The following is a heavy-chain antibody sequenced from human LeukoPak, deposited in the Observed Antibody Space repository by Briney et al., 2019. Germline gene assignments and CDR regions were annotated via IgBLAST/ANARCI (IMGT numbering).Heavy chain of an antibody. CDR1: GGSISSGGYS. J-gene: IGHJ4*02. V-gene: IGHV4-30-2*01. CDR3: ARGTTVTREGYFDY. D-gene: IGHD4-17*01. Sequence: PSETLSLTCTVSGGSISSGGYSWSWIRQPPGKGLEWIGYIYHSGSTYYNPSLKSRVTISVDRSKNQFSLKLSSVTAADTAVYYCARGTTVTREGYFDYWGQGTLVTVSS. CDR2: IYHSGST.